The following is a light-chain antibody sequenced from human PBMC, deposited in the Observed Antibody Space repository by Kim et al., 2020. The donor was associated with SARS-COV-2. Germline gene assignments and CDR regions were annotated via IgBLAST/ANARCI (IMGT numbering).Light chain of an antibody. J-gene: IGLJ1*01. CDR2: EVS. Sequence: HSALTQPASVSGSPGQSITISCTGTSSDVGSYNLVSWYQQHPGKAPKLMIYEVSKLPSGVSNRFSGSKSGNTASLTISGLQAEDDADYYCCSYAGSSSFYVFGTGTKVTVL. CDR3: CSYAGSSSFYV. CDR1: SSDVGSYNL. V-gene: IGLV2-23*02.